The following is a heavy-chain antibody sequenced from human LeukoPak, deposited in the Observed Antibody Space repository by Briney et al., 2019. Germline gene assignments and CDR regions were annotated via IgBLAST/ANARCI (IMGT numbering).Heavy chain of an antibody. J-gene: IGHJ4*02. CDR1: GGSFSGYY. CDR3: ARVTGNARDYYDSSGYLYYFDY. D-gene: IGHD3-22*01. Sequence: SETLSLTCAVYGGSFSGYYWSWTRQPPGKGLEWIGEINHSGSTNYNPSLKSRVTISVDTSKNQFSLKLSSVTAADTAVYYCARVTGNARDYYDSSGYLYYFDYWGQGTLVTVSS. V-gene: IGHV4-34*01. CDR2: INHSGST.